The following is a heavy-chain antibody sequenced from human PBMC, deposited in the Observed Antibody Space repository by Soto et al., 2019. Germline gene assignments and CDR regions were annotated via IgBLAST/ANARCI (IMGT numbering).Heavy chain of an antibody. Sequence: SETLSLTCTVSGGSISSYYWSWIRQPPGKGLEWIGYIYYSGSTNYNPSLKSRVTISVDTSKNQFSLKLSSVTAADTAVYYCAREYYDILTGYYIGAFDIWGQGTMVTVSS. D-gene: IGHD3-9*01. V-gene: IGHV4-59*01. CDR3: AREYYDILTGYYIGAFDI. CDR2: IYYSGST. CDR1: GGSISSYY. J-gene: IGHJ3*02.